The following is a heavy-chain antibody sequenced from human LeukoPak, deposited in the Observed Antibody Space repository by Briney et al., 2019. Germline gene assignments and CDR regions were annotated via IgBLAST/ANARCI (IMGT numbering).Heavy chain of an antibody. D-gene: IGHD4-17*01. J-gene: IGHJ4*02. CDR1: GFTFSNFA. CDR3: AKVESSANTLTTSFEY. Sequence: GGSLRLSCVASGFTFSNFAMTWVPQAPGKGLEWVSAFSGSGGNTYYADSVRGGFPIPRENSKNTLSLQINTLRAGDWPVYYCAKVESSANTLTTSFEYWGQGTLVTVSS. V-gene: IGHV3-23*01. CDR2: FSGSGGNT.